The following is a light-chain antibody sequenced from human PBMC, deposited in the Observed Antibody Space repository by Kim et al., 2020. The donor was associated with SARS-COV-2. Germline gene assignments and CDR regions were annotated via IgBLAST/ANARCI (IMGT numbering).Light chain of an antibody. CDR3: QAWDSSTRYV. CDR2: QDS. J-gene: IGLJ1*01. CDR1: KLGDKY. Sequence: SYELTHPPSVSVSPGQTASITCSGDKLGDKYACWYQQKPGQSPVLVIYQDSKRPSGIPERFSGSNSGNTATLTISGTQAMDEADYYCQAWDSSTRYVFGTGTKVTVL. V-gene: IGLV3-1*01.